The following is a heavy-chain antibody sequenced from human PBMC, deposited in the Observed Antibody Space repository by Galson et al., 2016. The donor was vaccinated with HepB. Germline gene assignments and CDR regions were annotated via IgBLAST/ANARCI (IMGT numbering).Heavy chain of an antibody. V-gene: IGHV5-51*01. D-gene: IGHD3-22*01. Sequence: QSGAEVKKPGESLKISCRGSGYTFNDYWVAWVRQVPGKGLEYMGMIFPDDFDTRYSLSFQGHVTISVDRSTKTAYLQWTSLRASDTATYFCARPTNDAYEYDSSGFSYWGQGTRVIVSS. CDR1: GYTFNDYW. CDR3: ARPTNDAYEYDSSGFSY. J-gene: IGHJ4*02. CDR2: IFPDDFDT.